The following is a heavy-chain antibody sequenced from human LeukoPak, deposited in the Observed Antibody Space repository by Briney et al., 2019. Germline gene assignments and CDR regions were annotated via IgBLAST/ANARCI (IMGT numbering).Heavy chain of an antibody. CDR2: ISGSGGIT. D-gene: IGHD6-19*01. J-gene: IGHJ5*01. V-gene: IGHV3-23*01. Sequence: GGSLRLSCAASGFTFSTYGIHWVRQAPGKGLEWVSAISGSGGITYYADSVKGRFTFSRDNSKNTLYLQMNSLRAEDTAIYYCAKPGGYSSGWFDSWGQGTLVTVSS. CDR1: GFTFSTYG. CDR3: AKPGGYSSGWFDS.